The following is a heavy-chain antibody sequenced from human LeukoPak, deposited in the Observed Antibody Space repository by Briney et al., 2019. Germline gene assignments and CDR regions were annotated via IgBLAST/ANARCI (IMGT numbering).Heavy chain of an antibody. J-gene: IGHJ4*02. Sequence: SETLSLTCNVFGGSISSSNNFWGWIRQPPGKGLEWIGEINHSGNTNYNPSLKSRVTISVDTSKNQFSLYLTSVTAADTAVYYCARNSSERGFDYWGQGTLVTVSS. V-gene: IGHV4-39*07. D-gene: IGHD6-19*01. CDR1: GGSISSSNNF. CDR3: ARNSSERGFDY. CDR2: INHSGNT.